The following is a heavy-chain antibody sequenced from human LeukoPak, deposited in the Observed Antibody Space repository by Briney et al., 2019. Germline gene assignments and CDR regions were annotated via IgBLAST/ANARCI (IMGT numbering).Heavy chain of an antibody. J-gene: IGHJ5*02. D-gene: IGHD1-26*01. V-gene: IGHV1-2*06. CDR3: ARKSGSINWSDP. Sequence: ASVKVSCKASGYTLTGYYMHWVRQAPGQGLEWMGRINPNSGGTNYAQKFQGRVTMTRDTSISTAYMELSRLRSDDTAVYYCARKSGSINWSDPWGQGTLVTVSS. CDR2: INPNSGGT. CDR1: GYTLTGYY.